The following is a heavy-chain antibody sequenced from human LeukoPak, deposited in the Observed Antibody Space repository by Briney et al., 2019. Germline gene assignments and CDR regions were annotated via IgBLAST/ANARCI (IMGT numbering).Heavy chain of an antibody. D-gene: IGHD6-6*01. Sequence: GGSLRLSCELFGFTLNYYAMNWVRQAPGKGLEWVSLISGSGVSTYYADSVKGRFTISRDNARNSLYLQMNSLRAEDTAIYYCARSEHSSSSFDYWGQGTLVTVSS. CDR2: ISGSGVST. J-gene: IGHJ4*02. CDR3: ARSEHSSSSFDY. V-gene: IGHV3-23*01. CDR1: GFTLNYYA.